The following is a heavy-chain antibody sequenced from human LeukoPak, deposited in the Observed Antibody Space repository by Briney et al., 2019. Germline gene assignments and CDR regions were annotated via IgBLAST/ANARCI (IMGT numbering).Heavy chain of an antibody. J-gene: IGHJ3*02. D-gene: IGHD1-26*01. CDR3: ASRNHRRAGVGASWTFDI. V-gene: IGHV4-39*07. CDR1: GGSISSSSYY. CDR2: IYYSGST. Sequence: SETLSLTCTVSGGSISSSSYYWGWIRQPPGKGLEWIGSIYYSGSTYYNPSLKSRVTISVDTSKNQFSLKLSSVTAADTAVYYCASRNHRRAGVGASWTFDIWGQGTMVTVSS.